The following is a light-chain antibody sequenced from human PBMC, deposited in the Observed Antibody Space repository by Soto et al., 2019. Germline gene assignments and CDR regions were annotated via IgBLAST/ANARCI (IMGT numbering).Light chain of an antibody. Sequence: DIVMTQSPDSLAVSLGERATINCKSSQSLVYSANNKNYLAWYQQKPGQPPKLLVYLASTREPGVPDRFSGSGSGTDFTLTISSLQAEDVAVYYCQQYYSTPYTFGQGTKLEIK. V-gene: IGKV4-1*01. CDR3: QQYYSTPYT. CDR1: QSLVYSANNKNY. CDR2: LAS. J-gene: IGKJ2*01.